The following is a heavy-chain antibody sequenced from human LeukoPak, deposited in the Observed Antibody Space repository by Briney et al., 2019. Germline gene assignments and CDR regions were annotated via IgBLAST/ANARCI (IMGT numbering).Heavy chain of an antibody. CDR3: ARDRYNWNGDFDY. Sequence: PGRSLRLSCAASGFTFSSYGMHWVRQAPGKGLEWVAVIWYDGSNKYYADSVKGRFTISRDSSKNTLYLQMNSLRAEDTAVYYCARDRYNWNGDFDYWGQGTLVTVSS. D-gene: IGHD1-20*01. CDR2: IWYDGSNK. J-gene: IGHJ4*02. V-gene: IGHV3-33*01. CDR1: GFTFSSYG.